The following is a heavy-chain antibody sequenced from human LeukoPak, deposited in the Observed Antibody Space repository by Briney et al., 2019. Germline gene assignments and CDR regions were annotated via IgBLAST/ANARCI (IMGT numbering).Heavy chain of an antibody. V-gene: IGHV3-73*01. CDR3: TRQEDTAMLFVF. CDR1: GFRFRDSA. J-gene: IGHJ4*02. CDR2: IRTKPNGYAT. D-gene: IGHD5-18*01. Sequence: GGSLKLSCAASGFRFRDSALHWVRQAPGKALEWVGRIRTKPNGYATSYGGSMKDRFTISRDDSKDTTFLQMIRLKTEDSAVYFCTRQEDTAMLFVFWGQGALVTVS.